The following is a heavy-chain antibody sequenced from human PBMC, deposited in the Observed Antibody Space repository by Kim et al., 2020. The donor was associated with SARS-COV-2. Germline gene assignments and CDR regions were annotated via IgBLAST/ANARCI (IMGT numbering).Heavy chain of an antibody. CDR3: AREIVGATIWFDP. V-gene: IGHV7-4-1*02. Sequence: TYAQGFTGRFVFSLDTSFSTAYLQISSLKAEDTAVYYCAREIVGATIWFDPWGQGTLVTVSS. J-gene: IGHJ5*02. D-gene: IGHD1-26*01.